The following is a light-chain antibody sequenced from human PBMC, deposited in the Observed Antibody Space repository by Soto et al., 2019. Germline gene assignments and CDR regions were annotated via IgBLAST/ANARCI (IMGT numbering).Light chain of an antibody. CDR2: EVS. J-gene: IGKJ1*01. CDR3: QQYNSFSVP. CDR1: QRMSSW. Sequence: DTHRTHSLSTVSASIGNTXIXTCLASQRMSSWLAWHQQKPGKAPKLLIYEVSVLKRGVPPRFSGSGSGTEFTLTISSLQPDDFATYYCQQYNSFSVPFGQGTKVDI. V-gene: IGKV1-5*01.